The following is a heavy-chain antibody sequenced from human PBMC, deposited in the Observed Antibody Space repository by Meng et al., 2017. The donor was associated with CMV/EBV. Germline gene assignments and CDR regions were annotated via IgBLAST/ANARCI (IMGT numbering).Heavy chain of an antibody. CDR3: ARDYPGGCSSTSCYQRPHKGGYYYGMDV. CDR1: GFTFSSYW. J-gene: IGHJ6*02. V-gene: IGHV3-7*01. Sequence: GGSLRLSCAASGFTFSSYWMSWVRQAPGKGLEWVANIKQDGSEKYYVDSVKGRFTISRDNAKNSLYLQMNSLRAEDTAVYYCARDYPGGCSSTSCYQRPHKGGYYYGMDVWGQGTTVTVSS. D-gene: IGHD2-2*01. CDR2: IKQDGSEK.